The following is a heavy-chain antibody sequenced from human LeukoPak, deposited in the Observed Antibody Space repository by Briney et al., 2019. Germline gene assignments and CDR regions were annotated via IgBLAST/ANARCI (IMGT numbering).Heavy chain of an antibody. J-gene: IGHJ4*02. Sequence: QTGGSLRLSCAASGFSFSSFAMHWVRQAPGKGLEWVAVIWSDGSNKYYADSVEGRFTISRDNSKNTVYLQMSSLRAEDTAVYSCASGYDSSGYYFDYWGQGTLVTVST. CDR1: GFSFSSFA. CDR2: IWSDGSNK. CDR3: ASGYDSSGYYFDY. D-gene: IGHD3-22*01. V-gene: IGHV3-33*01.